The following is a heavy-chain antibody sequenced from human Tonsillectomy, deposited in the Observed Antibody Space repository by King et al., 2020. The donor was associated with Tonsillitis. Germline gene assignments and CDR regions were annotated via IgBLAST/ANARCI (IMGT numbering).Heavy chain of an antibody. J-gene: IGHJ4*02. CDR1: VGSISSYY. CDR3: ARSDSSGYYRFDY. Sequence: QLQESGPGLVKPSETLSLTCTVSVGSISSYYLSWIRQPPGTGLEWLGYIYYSGSTNYNPSLKRRVSISVETSKNQFSLKLSSVTAADTAVYFCARSDSSGYYRFDYWGQGTLVTVSS. D-gene: IGHD3-22*01. V-gene: IGHV4-59*01. CDR2: IYYSGST.